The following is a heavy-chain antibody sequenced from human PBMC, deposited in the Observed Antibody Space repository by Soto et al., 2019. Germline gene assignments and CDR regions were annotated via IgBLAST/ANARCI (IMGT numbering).Heavy chain of an antibody. D-gene: IGHD1-26*01. CDR2: ISSSSSYI. CDR1: GFTFSSYS. CDR3: ARLGHDAFDI. V-gene: IGHV3-21*01. J-gene: IGHJ3*02. Sequence: GGSLRLSCAASGFTFSSYSMNWVRQAPGKGLEWVSSISSSSSYIYYADSVKGRFTISRDNAMNSLYLQMNSLRAEDTAVYYCARLGHDAFDIWGQGTMVTVSS.